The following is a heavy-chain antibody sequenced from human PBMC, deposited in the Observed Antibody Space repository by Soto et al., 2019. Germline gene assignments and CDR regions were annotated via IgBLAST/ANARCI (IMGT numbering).Heavy chain of an antibody. D-gene: IGHD4-17*01. V-gene: IGHV4-30-2*01. Sequence: QLQLQESGSGLVKPSQTLSLTCAVSGGSISSGGYSWSWIRQPPGKVLEWIGYIYHSGNTYSNPSPKSRVPISGDSAKNQFPLNLTSVTASDTAMYYCARGDYGPYYFDYWGQGTLVTVSS. CDR1: GGSISSGGYS. CDR2: IYHSGNT. J-gene: IGHJ4*02. CDR3: ARGDYGPYYFDY.